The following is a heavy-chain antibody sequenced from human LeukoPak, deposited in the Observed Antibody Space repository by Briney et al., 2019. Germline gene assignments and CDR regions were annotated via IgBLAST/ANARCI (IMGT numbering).Heavy chain of an antibody. V-gene: IGHV1-58*02. Sequence: SVKVSCKASGFTFTSSAMQWVRQARGQRLEWIGWIVVGSGNTNYAQRFQERVTITRDMSTSTAYMELSSLRSENTAVYYRAARRGNPFVDYWGQGTLVTVSS. CDR1: GFTFTSSA. CDR3: AARRGNPFVDY. J-gene: IGHJ4*02. CDR2: IVVGSGNT. D-gene: IGHD3-10*01.